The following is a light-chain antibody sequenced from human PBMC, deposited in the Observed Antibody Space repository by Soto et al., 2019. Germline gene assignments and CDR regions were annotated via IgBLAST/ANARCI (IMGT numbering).Light chain of an antibody. Sequence: QSVLTQPASVSGSPGQSITISCTGTSSDVGAYNYVSWCQQHPGKAPKLMIYDVSNRPSGVSNRFSGSKSGNTASLTISGLQAEDEADYYCSSYTTSTTVVFGGGTKVTVL. CDR2: DVS. CDR1: SSDVGAYNY. V-gene: IGLV2-14*01. CDR3: SSYTTSTTVV. J-gene: IGLJ2*01.